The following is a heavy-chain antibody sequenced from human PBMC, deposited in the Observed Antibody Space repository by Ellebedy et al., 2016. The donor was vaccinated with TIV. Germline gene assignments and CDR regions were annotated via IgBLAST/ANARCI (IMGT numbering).Heavy chain of an antibody. D-gene: IGHD6-13*01. Sequence: PGGSLRLSCAASGFTVSSNYMSWVRQAPGKGLEWGSVIYSGGSTYYADSVKGRFTISRDNSKNTLYLQMNSLRAEDTAVYYCSYSSSWYIVSYYYYGMDVWGQGTTVTVSS. CDR1: GFTVSSNY. V-gene: IGHV3-66*01. CDR3: SYSSSWYIVSYYYYGMDV. J-gene: IGHJ6*02. CDR2: IYSGGST.